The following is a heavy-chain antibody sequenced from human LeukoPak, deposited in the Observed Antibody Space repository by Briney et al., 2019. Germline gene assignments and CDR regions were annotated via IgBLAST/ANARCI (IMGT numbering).Heavy chain of an antibody. CDR2: IYPGDSDT. Sequence: GESLKISCKGSGYRFTSYWIGWVRPMPGKGLEWMGIIYPGDSDTRYSPSFQGQVTISADKSISTAYLQWSSLKASDTAMYYCATTRGYSYGYFDYWGQGTLVTVSS. V-gene: IGHV5-51*01. J-gene: IGHJ4*02. CDR1: GYRFTSYW. D-gene: IGHD5-18*01. CDR3: ATTRGYSYGYFDY.